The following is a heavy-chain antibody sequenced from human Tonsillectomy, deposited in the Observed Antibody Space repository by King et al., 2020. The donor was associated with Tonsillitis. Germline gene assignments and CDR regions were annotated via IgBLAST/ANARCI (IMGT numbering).Heavy chain of an antibody. CDR3: AKGTYYYGSGSYLPDY. V-gene: IGHV3-23*04. CDR2: ISGSGSST. J-gene: IGHJ4*02. D-gene: IGHD3-10*01. Sequence: VQLVESGGGLVQPGGSLGLSCAASGFTFSSYAMSWVRQAPGKGLEWVSAISGSGSSTYYAESVKGRFTISRDNSKNTLYLQMNSLRAEDTAVYYCAKGTYYYGSGSYLPDYWGQGTLVTVSS. CDR1: GFTFSSYA.